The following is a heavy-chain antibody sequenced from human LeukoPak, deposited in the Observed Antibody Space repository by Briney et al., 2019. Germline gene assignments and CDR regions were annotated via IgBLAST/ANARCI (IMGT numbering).Heavy chain of an antibody. D-gene: IGHD3-9*01. CDR3: AKGRQYSFDYLIDY. J-gene: IGHJ4*02. Sequence: GGSLRLSCVASGFTFSSLGMHWVRQAPGKGLEWVAVISSDGSKKNYADSVKGRLTLSRDNSTNTVYLQVDSLRTEDTAVYYCAKGRQYSFDYLIDYWGQGTLVTVSS. V-gene: IGHV3-30*18. CDR1: GFTFSSLG. CDR2: ISSDGSKK.